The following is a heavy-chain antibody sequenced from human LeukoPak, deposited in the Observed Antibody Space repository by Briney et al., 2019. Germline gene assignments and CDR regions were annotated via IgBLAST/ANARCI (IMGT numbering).Heavy chain of an antibody. CDR2: INAYNGNT. V-gene: IGHV1-18*01. D-gene: IGHD3-9*01. Sequence: ASVKVSCKASGYTFTSYGISWVRQAPGRGLEWMGWINAYNGNTNYAQKLQGRVTMTTDTSTSTAYMELRSLRSDDTAVYYCARDRGGLRYFDWLSWFDPWGQGTLVTVSS. CDR1: GYTFTSYG. CDR3: ARDRGGLRYFDWLSWFDP. J-gene: IGHJ5*02.